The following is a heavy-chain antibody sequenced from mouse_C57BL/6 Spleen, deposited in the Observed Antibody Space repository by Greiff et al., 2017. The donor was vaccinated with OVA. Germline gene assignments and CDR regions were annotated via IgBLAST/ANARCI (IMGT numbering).Heavy chain of an antibody. Sequence: EVQLQQSGTVLARPGASVKMSCKTSGYTFTSYWMHWVKQRPGQGLEWIGAIYPGNSDTSYNQKFKGKAKLTAVPSASTAYMELSSLTNENSAVYYCTREGSYDGYYGAWFAYWGQGTLVTVSA. D-gene: IGHD2-3*01. CDR2: IYPGNSDT. V-gene: IGHV1-5*01. J-gene: IGHJ3*01. CDR3: TREGSYDGYYGAWFAY. CDR1: GYTFTSYW.